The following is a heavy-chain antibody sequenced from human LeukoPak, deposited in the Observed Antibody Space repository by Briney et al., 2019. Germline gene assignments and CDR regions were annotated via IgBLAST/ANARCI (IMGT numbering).Heavy chain of an antibody. CDR1: GFTFSSYA. V-gene: IGHV3-23*01. CDR3: AKGLYGDYVEYFDY. D-gene: IGHD4-17*01. Sequence: GGTLRLSCAASGFTFSSYAMSWVRQAPGKGLEGVSAISGSGGSTYYADSVKRRFTISRDNSKHTLYLQMNSLRAEDTAVYYCAKGLYGDYVEYFDYWGQGTLVTVSS. CDR2: ISGSGGST. J-gene: IGHJ4*02.